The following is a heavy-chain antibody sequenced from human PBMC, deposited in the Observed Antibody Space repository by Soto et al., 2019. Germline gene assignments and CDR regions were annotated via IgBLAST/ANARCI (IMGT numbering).Heavy chain of an antibody. CDR3: ARHQSHSSSYVDP. CDR2: IYYSGST. V-gene: IGHV4-39*01. D-gene: IGHD6-13*01. J-gene: IGHJ5*02. Sequence: SETLSLTCTVSGGSISSGGYYWGWIRQPPGKGLEWIGSIYYSGSTYYNPSLKSRVTISVNTSKNQFSLKLSSVTAADTAVYYCARHQSHSSSYVDPWGQGTLVTVSS. CDR1: GGSISSGGYY.